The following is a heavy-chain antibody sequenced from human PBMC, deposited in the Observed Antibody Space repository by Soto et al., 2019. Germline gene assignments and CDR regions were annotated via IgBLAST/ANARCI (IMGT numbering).Heavy chain of an antibody. V-gene: IGHV3-74*01. CDR1: GFTFGNSW. CDR3: ATAEVDY. CDR2: MNSDGSST. Sequence: PGVSLRLSCAASGFTFGNSWMHWVRQAPGEGLEWVSRMNSDGSSTNYADSVKGRFTVSRDNAKNTLYLQMNSLRAEDTAVYYCATAEVDYWGPGTLVTVSA. J-gene: IGHJ4*02.